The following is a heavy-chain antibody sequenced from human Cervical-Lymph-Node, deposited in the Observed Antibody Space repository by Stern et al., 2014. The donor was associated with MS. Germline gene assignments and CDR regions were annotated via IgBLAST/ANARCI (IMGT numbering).Heavy chain of an antibody. D-gene: IGHD2-15*01. V-gene: IGHV4-59*01. CDR3: AREGEYCSGSRCYPFLDY. CDR1: GGSLRRYY. CDR2: LSHTGRF. J-gene: IGHJ4*02. Sequence: QLQLQESGPGLVKPSETLSLTCTVSGGSLRRYYWNWIRQAPGKGLEWLGFLSHTGRFNYNPSLSSRVAMSVDTSKNQFSLTVSSVTAADTAVYYCAREGEYCSGSRCYPFLDYWGQGTLVTVSS.